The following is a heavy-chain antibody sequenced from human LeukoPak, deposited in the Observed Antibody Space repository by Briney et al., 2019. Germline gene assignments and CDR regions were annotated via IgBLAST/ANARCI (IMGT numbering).Heavy chain of an antibody. CDR1: GHTFSISW. V-gene: IGHV5-51*01. CDR3: VRCGHYDAYRV. Sequence: GDSLKISCKGSGHTFSISWIGWVRQKPGEGLEWMGIIYVGDSDTRYNPSFQGQVTISADRSTSTAYLQWSSLKSSDTAIYYCVRCGHYDAYRVWGQGTLVSVSS. CDR2: IYVGDSDT. D-gene: IGHD2-21*02. J-gene: IGHJ3*01.